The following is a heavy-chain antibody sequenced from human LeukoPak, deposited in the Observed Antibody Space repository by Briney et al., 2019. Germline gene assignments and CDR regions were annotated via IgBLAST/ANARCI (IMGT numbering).Heavy chain of an antibody. CDR1: GGSITSSNYY. D-gene: IGHD3-22*01. CDR2: IYYSGST. J-gene: IGHJ4*02. CDR3: ARSYDSSGYCFDY. V-gene: IGHV4-31*03. Sequence: SETLSLTCTVSGGSITSSNYYWGWIRQPPGKGLEWIGYIYYSGSTYYNPSLKSRVTISIDTSKNQFSLKLNSVTAADTAVYYCARSYDSSGYCFDYWGQGTLVTVSS.